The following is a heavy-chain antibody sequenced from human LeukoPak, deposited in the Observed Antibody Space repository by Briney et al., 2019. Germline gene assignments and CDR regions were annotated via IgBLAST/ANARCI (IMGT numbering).Heavy chain of an antibody. Sequence: GGSLRLSCAASGFTFNSYSMTWVRQAPGKGLEWVASISGSGGYIYYADSVKGRFTISRDNAKNSLYLQMNSLRPEDTAVYYCARTVTRDFYYGMDVWGQGTTVTVSS. V-gene: IGHV3-21*01. CDR1: GFTFNSYS. J-gene: IGHJ6*02. CDR2: ISGSGGYI. D-gene: IGHD4-17*01. CDR3: ARTVTRDFYYGMDV.